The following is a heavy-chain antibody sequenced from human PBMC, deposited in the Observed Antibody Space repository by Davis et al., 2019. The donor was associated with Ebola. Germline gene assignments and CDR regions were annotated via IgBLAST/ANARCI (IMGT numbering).Heavy chain of an antibody. J-gene: IGHJ6*02. Sequence: GESLKISCKASGYTFTNYFMHWVRQAPGQGLEWMGIINPSGGSTTYAQRFQGRVTMTRDTSTSTVNMELNSLRSEDTAVYYCARASSNWHGMDVWGQGTTVTVSS. CDR3: ARASSNWHGMDV. CDR1: GYTFTNYF. CDR2: INPSGGST. D-gene: IGHD6-13*01. V-gene: IGHV1-46*01.